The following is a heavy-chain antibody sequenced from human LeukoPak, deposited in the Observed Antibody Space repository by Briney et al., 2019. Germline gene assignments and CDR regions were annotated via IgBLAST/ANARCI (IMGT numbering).Heavy chain of an antibody. Sequence: SETLSLTCTVSGGSISSSSYYWGWIRQPPGKGLEWIGGIYYSGSTYYNPSLKSRVTISVDTSKNQFSLKLTSVTAADTAVYYCARRLAGTEDYWGQGTLVTVSS. V-gene: IGHV4-39*01. CDR3: ARRLAGTEDY. J-gene: IGHJ4*02. D-gene: IGHD6-13*01. CDR1: GGSISSSSYY. CDR2: IYYSGST.